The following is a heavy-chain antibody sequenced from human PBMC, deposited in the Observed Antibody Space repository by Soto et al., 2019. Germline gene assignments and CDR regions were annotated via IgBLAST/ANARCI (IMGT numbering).Heavy chain of an antibody. CDR1: GGSISSYY. V-gene: IGHV4-59*01. J-gene: IGHJ6*02. Sequence: SETLSLTCTVSGGSISSYYWSWIRQPPGKGLEWIGYIYYSGSTNYNPSLKSRVTISVDTSKNQFSLKLSSVTAADTAVYYCARVYYDSSGYYPYYYYYGMDVWGQGTTVTVSS. CDR3: ARVYYDSSGYYPYYYYYGMDV. D-gene: IGHD3-22*01. CDR2: IYYSGST.